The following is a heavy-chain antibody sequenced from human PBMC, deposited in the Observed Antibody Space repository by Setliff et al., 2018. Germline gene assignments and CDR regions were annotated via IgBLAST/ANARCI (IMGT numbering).Heavy chain of an antibody. D-gene: IGHD6-19*01. J-gene: IGHJ4*02. CDR2: ISAYNGNT. CDR1: GYTFTSYG. V-gene: IGHV1-18*01. CDR3: ARGESSGWYVVDY. Sequence: ASVKVSCKASGYTFTSYGISWVRQAPGQGLEWMGWISAYNGNTKYSQKFQGRVTIARDTSASTAYMELSSLRSEDTAVYYCARGESSGWYVVDYWGQGTLVTVSS.